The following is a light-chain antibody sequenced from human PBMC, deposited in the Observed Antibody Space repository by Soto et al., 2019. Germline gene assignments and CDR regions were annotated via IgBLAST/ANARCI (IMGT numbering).Light chain of an antibody. J-gene: IGKJ1*01. Sequence: DIQMTQSPPTLSASVGDRVTITCRASPSISSWLAWYQQRPGKAPNLLIYDVSSLESGVPSRFSGSGSGTECTLTISSLQPDDWATYYCQQYTNYPWTVGQGTKVEIK. CDR1: PSISSW. CDR3: QQYTNYPWT. CDR2: DVS. V-gene: IGKV1-5*01.